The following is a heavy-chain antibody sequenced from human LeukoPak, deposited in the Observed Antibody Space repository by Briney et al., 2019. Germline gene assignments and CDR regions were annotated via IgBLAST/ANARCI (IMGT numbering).Heavy chain of an antibody. Sequence: PGGSLRLSCAASGFTFSTYGMDWVRQAPGKGLEWVSGIVGSGGTTYYADSVKGRFTISRDNSKNTLYLQMNSLRAEDTAVYYCAKGGVVHAFNIWGQGTMVTVSS. CDR1: GFTFSTYG. CDR3: AKGGVVHAFNI. CDR2: IVGSGGTT. V-gene: IGHV3-23*01. J-gene: IGHJ3*02. D-gene: IGHD2-15*01.